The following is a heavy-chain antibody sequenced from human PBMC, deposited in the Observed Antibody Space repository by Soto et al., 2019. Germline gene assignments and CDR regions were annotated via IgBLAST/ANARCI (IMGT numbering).Heavy chain of an antibody. J-gene: IGHJ4*02. Sequence: GGSLRLSCAASGFTFSSYSMNWVRQAPGKGLEWVSSISSSSSYIYYADSVKGRFTISRDNAKNSLYLQMNSLRAEDTAVYYCARGYSGSYPDPLPYYFDYWGQGTLVTVSS. CDR1: GFTFSSYS. V-gene: IGHV3-21*01. CDR3: ARGYSGSYPDPLPYYFDY. CDR2: ISSSSSYI. D-gene: IGHD1-26*01.